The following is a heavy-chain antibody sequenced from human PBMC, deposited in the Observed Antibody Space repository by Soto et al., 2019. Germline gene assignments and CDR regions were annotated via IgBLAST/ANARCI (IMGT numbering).Heavy chain of an antibody. CDR1: VGSISSSRYY. Sequence: SETLSLTCTVSVGSISSSRYYWGWIRQPPGKGLEWIGSIYYSGSTYYNPSLKSRVTISVDTSKNQFSLKLSSVTAADTAVYYCARRLYYDSSGFEGGGMDVWGQGTTVTVSS. D-gene: IGHD3-22*01. J-gene: IGHJ6*02. V-gene: IGHV4-39*01. CDR2: IYYSGST. CDR3: ARRLYYDSSGFEGGGMDV.